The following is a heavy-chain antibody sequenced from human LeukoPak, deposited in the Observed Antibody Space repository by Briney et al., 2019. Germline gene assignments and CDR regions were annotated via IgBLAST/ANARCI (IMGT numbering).Heavy chain of an antibody. CDR3: ARRAYYDSSGYKPTAGYFDL. J-gene: IGHJ2*01. V-gene: IGHV4-4*08. Sequence: SETLSLTCTVSGGSIFSYYWNWIRPSPGKGLEWVGYIYANGITTYNPSLRSRGSTSIDTSRNQFSLRLTSVTAADTATYYCARRAYYDSSGYKPTAGYFDLWGRGTLVTVSS. CDR1: GGSIFSYY. D-gene: IGHD3-22*01. CDR2: IYANGIT.